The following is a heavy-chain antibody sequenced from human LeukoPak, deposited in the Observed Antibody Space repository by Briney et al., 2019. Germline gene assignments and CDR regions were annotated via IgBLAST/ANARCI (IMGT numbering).Heavy chain of an antibody. CDR3: ARASPIGVDIVPTIPGRVDY. D-gene: IGHD5-12*01. CDR2: IYHSGST. J-gene: IGHJ4*02. CDR1: GGSISSGGYS. V-gene: IGHV4-30-2*05. Sequence: SETLSLTCAVSGGSISSGGYSWSWIRQPPGKGLEWIGYIYHSGSTYYNPSLRSRVTISVDTSKNQFSLKLSSVTAADTAVYYCARASPIGVDIVPTIPGRVDYWGQGTLVTVSS.